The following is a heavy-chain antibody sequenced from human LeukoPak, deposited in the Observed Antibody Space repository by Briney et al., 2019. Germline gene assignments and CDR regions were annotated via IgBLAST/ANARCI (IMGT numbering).Heavy chain of an antibody. Sequence: SETLSLTCTVSRGSMTGHYWSWIRQPAGKALEWIGRIYSSGNTDYNPSLKSRVTISVDTSKNQFSLKLSSVTAADTAVYYCARDQESSFHWGQGTLVTVSS. D-gene: IGHD6-6*01. CDR3: ARDQESSFH. CDR1: RGSMTGHY. V-gene: IGHV4-4*07. J-gene: IGHJ4*02. CDR2: IYSSGNT.